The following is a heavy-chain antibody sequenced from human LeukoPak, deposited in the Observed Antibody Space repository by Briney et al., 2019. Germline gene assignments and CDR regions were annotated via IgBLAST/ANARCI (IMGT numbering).Heavy chain of an antibody. CDR3: AGGRDVYRY. V-gene: IGHV3-48*04. CDR1: GFTFSTHS. Sequence: PGGSLRLSCAVSGFTFSTHSMNWVRQAPGKGLEWVSYIISSSNTIYYADSVKGRFTISRDNAKNSLYLQMNSLRAEDTAVCYCAGGRDVYRYWGQGTLVTVSS. J-gene: IGHJ4*02. CDR2: IISSSNTI. D-gene: IGHD5-24*01.